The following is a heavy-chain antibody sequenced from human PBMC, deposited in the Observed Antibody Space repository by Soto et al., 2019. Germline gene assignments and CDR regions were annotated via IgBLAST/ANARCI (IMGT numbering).Heavy chain of an antibody. J-gene: IGHJ6*02. Sequence: SETLSLTCTVSGSSISRSGYYWGWIRQPPGKGLEWIGSMFYGVSTYYNPSLKSRVTISVDTSKNQFSLKLSSVTAADTAVYYCARQRPTDGRWEFANYYGMDVWGQGTPVTVSS. CDR3: ARQRPTDGRWEFANYYGMDV. CDR2: MFYGVST. CDR1: GSSISRSGYY. V-gene: IGHV4-39*01. D-gene: IGHD1-26*01.